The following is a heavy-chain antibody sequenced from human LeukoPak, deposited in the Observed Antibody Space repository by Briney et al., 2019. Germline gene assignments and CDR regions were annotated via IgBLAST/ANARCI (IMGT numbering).Heavy chain of an antibody. CDR3: AKDIDYGCEN. CDR2: ISYDGNNK. CDR1: GFIFSSYA. Sequence: PGGSLRLSCVASGFIFSSYAMHWVRQAPGKGLEWVALISYDGNNKYYSDSMKGRFTISRDNSKNTLYLQMNSLRADDTAVYYGAKDIDYGCENWGQGTLVTVSS. J-gene: IGHJ4*02. D-gene: IGHD4-17*01. V-gene: IGHV3-30*04.